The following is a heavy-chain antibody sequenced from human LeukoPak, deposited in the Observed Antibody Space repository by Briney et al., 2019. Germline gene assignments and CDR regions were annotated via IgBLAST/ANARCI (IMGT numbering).Heavy chain of an antibody. CDR2: VWYDGSNK. D-gene: IGHD3-3*01. CDR3: ARDRSVFGGGYRPHFDY. J-gene: IGHJ4*02. CDR1: GFTFSSYG. V-gene: IGHV3-33*01. Sequence: PGRSLRLSCAASGFTFSSYGMHWVRQAPGKGLEWVAVVWYDGSNKYYADSVKGRFTLSRDNSKNTLYLQMNSLRAEDTAVYYCARDRSVFGGGYRPHFDYGGKGILVTVS.